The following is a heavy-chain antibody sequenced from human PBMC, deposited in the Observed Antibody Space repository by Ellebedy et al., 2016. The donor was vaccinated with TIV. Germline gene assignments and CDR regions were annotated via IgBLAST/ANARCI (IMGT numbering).Heavy chain of an antibody. V-gene: IGHV3-66*01. J-gene: IGHJ3*02. CDR3: ARGDYGDEKGAFDI. Sequence: GGSLRLSCAASGFTFSDYYMSWVRQAPGKGLEWASVIYSGGSTYYADSVKGRFTISRDNSKNTLYLQMNSLRAEDTAVYYCARGDYGDEKGAFDIWGQGTMVTVSS. CDR2: IYSGGST. CDR1: GFTFSDYY. D-gene: IGHD4-17*01.